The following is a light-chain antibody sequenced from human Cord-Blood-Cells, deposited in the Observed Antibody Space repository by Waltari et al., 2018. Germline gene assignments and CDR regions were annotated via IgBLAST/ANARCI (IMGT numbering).Light chain of an antibody. V-gene: IGLV3-19*01. CDR2: GKN. CDR3: NSRDSSGNHWV. J-gene: IGLJ3*02. Sequence: SSELTQDPAVSVALGQTLRITCQGDSLRSSYASWYQQKPGQAPVLVIYGKNNRPSGIPDRFSGSSSGNTASLTITGAQAEDEADYYCNSRDSSGNHWVFGGGTKLTVL. CDR1: SLRSSY.